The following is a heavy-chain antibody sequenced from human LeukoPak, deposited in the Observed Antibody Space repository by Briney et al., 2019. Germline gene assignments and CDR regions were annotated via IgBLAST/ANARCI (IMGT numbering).Heavy chain of an antibody. J-gene: IGHJ4*02. CDR2: IVQSGRT. CDR1: GGSFSGYY. V-gene: IGHV4-34*12. Sequence: SETLSLTCTVYGGSFSGYYWTWIRQPPGKGLEWMAEIVQSGRTNYSPSLESRLALSVDTSKNQFSLKLSSVTAADTAVYYCARGSVFMGYASFDYWGQGALVTVSS. CDR3: ARGSVFMGYASFDY. D-gene: IGHD2-2*01.